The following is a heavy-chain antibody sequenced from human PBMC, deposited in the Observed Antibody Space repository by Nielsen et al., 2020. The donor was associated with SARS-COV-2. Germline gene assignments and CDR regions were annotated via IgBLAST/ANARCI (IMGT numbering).Heavy chain of an antibody. J-gene: IGHJ6*02. D-gene: IGHD6-13*01. V-gene: IGHV3-23*03. CDR1: GFTFSSYA. CDR3: AKDGVYSSSSYGMDV. CDR2: IYSGGSST. Sequence: GESLKISCAASGFTFSSYAMSWVRQAPGKGLEWVSVIYSGGSSTYYADSVKGRFTISRDNSKNTLYLQMNSLRAEDTAVYYCAKDGVYSSSSYGMDVWGQGTTVTVSS.